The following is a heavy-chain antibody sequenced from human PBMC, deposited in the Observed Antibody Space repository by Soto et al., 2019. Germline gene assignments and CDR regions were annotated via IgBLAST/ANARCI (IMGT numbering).Heavy chain of an antibody. V-gene: IGHV5-51*01. J-gene: IGHJ6*02. D-gene: IGHD3-3*01. CDR1: GYSFTSYW. Sequence: GESLKISCKGSGYSFTSYWIGWVRQMPGKGLEWMGITHPGDHGTRYSSSCQGQVTITADKCTSTAYLQWSSLKASDTAMYYCARRDGYYPYYYYGMDVLGQGNTVTVSS. CDR3: ARRDGYYPYYYYGMDV. CDR2: THPGDHGT.